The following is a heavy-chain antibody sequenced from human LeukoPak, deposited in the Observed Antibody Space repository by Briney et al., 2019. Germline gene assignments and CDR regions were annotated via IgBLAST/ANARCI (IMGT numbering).Heavy chain of an antibody. V-gene: IGHV3-23*01. J-gene: IGHJ4*02. CDR3: AKSKTGTGAFDY. CDR1: GFTFSSF. Sequence: GGSLRLSCAASGFTFSSFMTWVRPAPGKGVGWVSAISGSGDSTYYAGSVKGRFTISRDNSKNTLYLQMNSLRAEDTALYYCAKSKTGTGAFDYWGQGTLVTVSS. CDR2: ISGSGDST.